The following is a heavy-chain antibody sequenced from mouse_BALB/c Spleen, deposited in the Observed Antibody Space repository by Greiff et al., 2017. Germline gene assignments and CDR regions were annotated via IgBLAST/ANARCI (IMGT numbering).Heavy chain of an antibody. CDR2: IYPGGGYT. D-gene: IGHD1-2*01. J-gene: IGHJ4*01. Sequence: VQLVESGAELVRPGTSVKISCKASGYTFTNYWLGWVKQRPGHGLEWIGDIYPGGGYTNYNEKFKGKATLTADTSSSTAYMQLSSLTSEDSAVYFCARGELRLRRAMDYWGQGTSVTVSS. V-gene: IGHV1-63*02. CDR3: ARGELRLRRAMDY. CDR1: GYTFTNYW.